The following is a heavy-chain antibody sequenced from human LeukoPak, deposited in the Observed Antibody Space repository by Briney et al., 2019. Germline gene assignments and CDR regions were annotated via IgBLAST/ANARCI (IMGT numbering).Heavy chain of an antibody. CDR3: ARSSTSSVRYNWFDP. CDR2: IYYTGTT. J-gene: IGHJ5*02. V-gene: IGHV4-59*08. D-gene: IGHD2-2*01. CDR1: GGSISGTYY. Sequence: SETLSLTCTVSGGSISGTYYWSWIRQPPGKGLEWIGYIYYTGTTDSNPSLKSRVTISVDTSKNQFSLKLSSVTAADTAVYYCARSSTSSVRYNWFDPWGQGTLVTVSS.